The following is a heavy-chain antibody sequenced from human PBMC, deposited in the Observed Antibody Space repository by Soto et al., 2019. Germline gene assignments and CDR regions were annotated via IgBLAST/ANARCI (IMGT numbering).Heavy chain of an antibody. J-gene: IGHJ4*02. CDR2: VSIGGIT. CDR3: AKRCGAGGHFDY. CDR1: GFTFSSYA. Sequence: GGSLRLSCAASGFTFSSYAMGWVRQGPGKGLEWVAVVSIGGITHYADSVRGRFTISRDNSKNTLSLQMNSLTAEDTAVYFCAKRCGAGGHFDYWGQGAMVTVSS. D-gene: IGHD2-21*01. V-gene: IGHV3-23*01.